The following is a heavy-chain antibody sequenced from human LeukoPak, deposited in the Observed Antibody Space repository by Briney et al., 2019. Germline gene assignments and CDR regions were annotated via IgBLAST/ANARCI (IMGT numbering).Heavy chain of an antibody. J-gene: IGHJ5*02. Sequence: SVKVSCKASGGTFSSYAISWVRQAPGQGLEWMGGIIPIFGTANYAQKFQGRVTITTDESTSTAYMELSSLRSEDTAVYYCARVFSSGYYNYNWFDPWGQGTLVTVSS. CDR2: IIPIFGTA. CDR1: GGTFSSYA. V-gene: IGHV1-69*05. D-gene: IGHD3-3*01. CDR3: ARVFSSGYYNYNWFDP.